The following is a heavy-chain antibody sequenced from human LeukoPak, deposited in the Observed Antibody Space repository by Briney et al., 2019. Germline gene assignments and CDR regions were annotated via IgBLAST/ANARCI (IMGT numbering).Heavy chain of an antibody. CDR3: ARRTYYYDSSGYYYPYYYYYYMDV. CDR1: GGSFSGYY. V-gene: IGHV4-34*01. Sequence: SETLSLTCAVYGGSFSGYYWSWIRQPPGKGLEWIGEINHSGSTNYNPSLKSRVTISVDTSKNQFSLKLSSVTAADTAEYYCARRTYYYDSSGYYYPYYYYYYMDVWGKGTTVTISS. CDR2: INHSGST. D-gene: IGHD3-22*01. J-gene: IGHJ6*03.